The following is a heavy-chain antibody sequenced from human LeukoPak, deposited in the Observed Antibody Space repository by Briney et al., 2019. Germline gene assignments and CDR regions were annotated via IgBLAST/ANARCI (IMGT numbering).Heavy chain of an antibody. Sequence: EASVKVSCKASGGTFSSYAISWVRQAPGQGLEWMGRIIPIIGIANYAQKFQGRVTITADKSTSTAYMEPSSLRSEDTAVYYCASPWDYDSSGYDAFDIWGQGTMVTVSS. D-gene: IGHD3-22*01. J-gene: IGHJ3*02. CDR3: ASPWDYDSSGYDAFDI. CDR1: GGTFSSYA. V-gene: IGHV1-69*04. CDR2: IIPIIGIA.